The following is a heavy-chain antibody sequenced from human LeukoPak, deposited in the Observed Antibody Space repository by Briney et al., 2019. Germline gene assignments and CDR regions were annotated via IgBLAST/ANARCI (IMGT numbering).Heavy chain of an antibody. CDR2: ISGSGGST. CDR1: GFTVSSNY. D-gene: IGHD3-10*01. V-gene: IGHV3-23*01. CDR3: AKDGGITMVRGVIPNWFDP. Sequence: PGGSLRLSCAASGFTVSSNYMSWVRQAPGKGLEWVSAISGSGGSTYYADSVKGRFTISRDNSKNTLYLQMNSLRAEDTAVYYCAKDGGITMVRGVIPNWFDPWGQGTLVTVSS. J-gene: IGHJ5*02.